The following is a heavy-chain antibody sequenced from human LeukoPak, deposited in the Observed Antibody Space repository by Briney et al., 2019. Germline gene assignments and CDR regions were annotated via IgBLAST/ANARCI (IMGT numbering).Heavy chain of an antibody. D-gene: IGHD3-9*01. V-gene: IGHV1-24*01. CDR2: FDPEDGET. J-gene: IGHJ6*03. CDR1: GYTLTELS. CDR3: ATAGVLRYFDWEIYYMDV. Sequence: APVKVSCKVSGYTLTELSMHWVRQAPGKGLEWMGGFDPEDGETIYAQKFQGRVTMTEDTSTDTAYMELSSLRSEDTAVYYCATAGVLRYFDWEIYYMDVWGKGTTVTISS.